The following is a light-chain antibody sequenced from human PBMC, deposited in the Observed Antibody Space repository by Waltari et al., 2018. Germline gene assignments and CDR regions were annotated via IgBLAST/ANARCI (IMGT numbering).Light chain of an antibody. CDR3: FSFVAANSFV. Sequence: QSALTQPASVSGSPGQSITLSCTATSNAIGNYDLVSWYQQRPGEAPKLLMYGATKRPSGVSNRFSGSKSGKTASLTISGLQTEDEADYYCFSFVAANSFVFGPGTKVTVL. V-gene: IGLV2-23*01. CDR2: GAT. J-gene: IGLJ1*01. CDR1: SNAIGNYDL.